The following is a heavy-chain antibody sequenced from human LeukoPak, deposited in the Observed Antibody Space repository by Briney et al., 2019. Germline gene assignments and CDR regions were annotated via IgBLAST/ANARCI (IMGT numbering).Heavy chain of an antibody. CDR1: GGSISPYH. V-gene: IGHV4-59*12. Sequence: PSETLSLTCTVSGGSISPYHWGWIRQPPGKGLEWTVYINYGASTNYNPSLNSRVPISVDTSKNQFSLKLCSVTAADTAVYYCAREEVYYYDSSGYYHLAYYYYGMDVWGQGTTVTVSS. J-gene: IGHJ6*02. D-gene: IGHD3-22*01. CDR3: AREEVYYYDSSGYYHLAYYYYGMDV. CDR2: INYGAST.